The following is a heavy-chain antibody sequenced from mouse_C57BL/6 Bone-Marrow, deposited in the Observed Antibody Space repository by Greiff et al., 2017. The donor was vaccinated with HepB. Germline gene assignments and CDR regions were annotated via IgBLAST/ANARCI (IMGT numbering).Heavy chain of an antibody. CDR3: ARRVTASYWYFDV. D-gene: IGHD2-2*01. Sequence: VQRVESGAELVKPGASVKISCKASGYAFSSYWMNWVKQRPGKGLEWIGQIYPGDGDTNYNGKFKGKATLTADKSSSTAYMQLSSLTSEDSAVYFCARRVTASYWYFDVWGTGTTVTVSS. CDR1: GYAFSSYW. J-gene: IGHJ1*03. CDR2: IYPGDGDT. V-gene: IGHV1-80*01.